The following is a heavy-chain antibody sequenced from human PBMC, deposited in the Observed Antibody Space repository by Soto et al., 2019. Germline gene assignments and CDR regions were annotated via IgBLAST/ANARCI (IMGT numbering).Heavy chain of an antibody. CDR3: ARGTTVETANY. V-gene: IGHV1-18*01. Sequence: QVQLVQSGAEVKKPGASVKVSCKASGYTFTSYGISWVRQAPGQGLEWIGWISAYNGNTNYAQKFQGRVTMTTDTSTSTAHTELRSPRSDDTAVYYWARGTTVETANYWGQGTLVTVSS. J-gene: IGHJ4*02. D-gene: IGHD4-17*01. CDR2: ISAYNGNT. CDR1: GYTFTSYG.